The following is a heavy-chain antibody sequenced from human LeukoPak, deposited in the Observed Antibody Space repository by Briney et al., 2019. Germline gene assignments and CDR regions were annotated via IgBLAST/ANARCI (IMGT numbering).Heavy chain of an antibody. CDR2: ISGNNDNP. J-gene: IGHJ4*02. Sequence: GASVKVSCKTSVYTFSNFGINWVRQAPGQGLEWMGWISGNNDNPNYGQKFQGRFTVTTDSSTSTAYMELRNLRFDDTAVYYCARDGTSTDDYWGQGTLVTVSS. CDR1: VYTFSNFG. CDR3: ARDGTSTDDY. V-gene: IGHV1-18*01. D-gene: IGHD2-2*01.